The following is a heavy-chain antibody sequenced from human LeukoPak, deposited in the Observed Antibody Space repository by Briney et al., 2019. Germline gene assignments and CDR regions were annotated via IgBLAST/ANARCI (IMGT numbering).Heavy chain of an antibody. CDR3: ARTPPKGDIDT. D-gene: IGHD2-21*02. J-gene: IGHJ5*02. CDR2: VSPKTGDR. V-gene: IGHV1-8*01. Sequence: ASVKVSCKASDYSFSNFHFNWVRQARGQGLEWIGWVSPKTGDRGFALKFQGRVTITSDSSEATIYMELRSLTSEDTAVYYCARTPPKGDIDTWGQGTMVTVSS. CDR1: DYSFSNFH.